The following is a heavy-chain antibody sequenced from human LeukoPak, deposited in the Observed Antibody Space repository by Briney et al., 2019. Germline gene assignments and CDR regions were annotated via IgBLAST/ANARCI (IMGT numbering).Heavy chain of an antibody. V-gene: IGHV4-4*07. Sequence: PSETLSLTCTLSGGSISSYYWSWIRQPAGKGLEWIGRIYTSGSTNYNPSLKSRVTISVDKSKNQFSLKLSSVTAADTAVYYCARATRWVPFDYWGQGTLVTVSS. CDR2: IYTSGST. CDR1: GGSISSYY. J-gene: IGHJ4*02. D-gene: IGHD4-23*01. CDR3: ARATRWVPFDY.